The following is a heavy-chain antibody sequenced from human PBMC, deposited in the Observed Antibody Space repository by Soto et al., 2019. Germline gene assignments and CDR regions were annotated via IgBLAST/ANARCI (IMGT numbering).Heavy chain of an antibody. V-gene: IGHV1-2*02. D-gene: IGHD1-1*01. CDR3: ARVDLSQTGNPDH. Sequence: ASVKVSCKASGYTFTGYYMHWVRQAPGQGLEWMGWINPNSGGTNYAQKFQGRVTMTRDTPISTAYMELSRLRSDDTAVYYCARVDLSQTGNPDHWGQGTLVTVSS. J-gene: IGHJ4*02. CDR2: INPNSGGT. CDR1: GYTFTGYY.